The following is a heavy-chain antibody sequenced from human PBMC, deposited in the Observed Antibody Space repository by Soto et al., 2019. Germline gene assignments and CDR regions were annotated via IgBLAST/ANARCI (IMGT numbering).Heavy chain of an antibody. J-gene: IGHJ6*02. CDR1: SGPSSSHN. V-gene: IGHV4-59*08. CDR3: VRQGIGNLHGLVDV. D-gene: IGHD1-1*01. CDR2: VYNTGGT. Sequence: QVQLQQSGPGLVKPSETLSLTCTVSSGPSSSHNWGWIRQSPGRGLEWIGYVYNTGGTSYNPSLKSRVTISADTSANHISLTLSSVTAADTAMYYCVRQGIGNLHGLVDVRGPGTTVSVSS.